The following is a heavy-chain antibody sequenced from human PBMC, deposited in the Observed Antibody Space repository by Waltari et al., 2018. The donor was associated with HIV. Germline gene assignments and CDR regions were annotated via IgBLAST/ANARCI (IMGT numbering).Heavy chain of an antibody. Sequence: QVQLVQSGAEVKKPGASVKVSCKASGYTFTGYYMHWVRQAPGQGLEWMASIPPTSGGTNYAQKFQGSVTMTRDTSISTAYMELSRLRSDDTAVYYCARDQGGIAVSGTPGDYWGQGTLVTVSS. CDR1: GYTFTGYY. CDR2: IPPTSGGT. V-gene: IGHV1-2*02. J-gene: IGHJ4*02. D-gene: IGHD6-19*01. CDR3: ARDQGGIAVSGTPGDY.